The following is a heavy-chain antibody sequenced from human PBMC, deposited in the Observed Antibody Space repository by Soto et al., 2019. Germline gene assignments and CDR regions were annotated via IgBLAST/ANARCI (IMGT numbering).Heavy chain of an antibody. CDR3: ARDDSMGFGELLSNWFDP. V-gene: IGHV1-18*01. CDR2: ISAYNGNT. J-gene: IGHJ5*02. CDR1: GYTFTSYG. D-gene: IGHD3-10*01. Sequence: GASVKVSCKASGYTFTSYGISWVRQAPGQGLEWMGWISAYNGNTNYAQKLQGRVTMTTDTSTSTAYMERRSLRSDDTAVYYCARDDSMGFGELLSNWFDPWGQGTLVTVSS.